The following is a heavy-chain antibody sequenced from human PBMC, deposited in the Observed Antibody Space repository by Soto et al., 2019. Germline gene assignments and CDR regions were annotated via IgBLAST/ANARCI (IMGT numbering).Heavy chain of an antibody. CDR2: INHSGST. V-gene: IGHV4-34*01. J-gene: IGHJ5*02. D-gene: IGHD3-10*01. CDR1: GGSFSGYY. CDR3: ARDYYGSGSFFWFDP. Sequence: SETLSLTCAVYGGSFSGYYWSWIRQPPGKGLEWIGEINHSGSTNYNPSLKSRATISVDTSKNQFSLKLSSVTAADTAVYYCARDYYGSGSFFWFDPWGQGTLVTVS.